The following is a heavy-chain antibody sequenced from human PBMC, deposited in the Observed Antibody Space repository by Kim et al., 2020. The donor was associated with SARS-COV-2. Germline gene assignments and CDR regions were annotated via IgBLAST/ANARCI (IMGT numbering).Heavy chain of an antibody. J-gene: IGHJ3*02. V-gene: IGHV3-7*01. CDR3: ARDGELYSSGKDAFDI. CDR1: VFTFSSYW. D-gene: IGHD6-19*01. Sequence: GGSLRLSCAASVFTFSSYWMTWVRQAPGKGLEWVANIKQDGNQKYYVDSVKGRFTISRDNAKNSLYLQMNGLRAEDTAVYYCARDGELYSSGKDAFDIWGQRTMVTVSS. CDR2: IKQDGNQK.